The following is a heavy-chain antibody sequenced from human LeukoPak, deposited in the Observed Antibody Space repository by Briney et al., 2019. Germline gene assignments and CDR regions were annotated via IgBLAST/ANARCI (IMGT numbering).Heavy chain of an antibody. J-gene: IGHJ6*03. CDR1: GGSISSYY. V-gene: IGHV4-4*07. CDR2: IYTSGST. D-gene: IGHD3-3*01. Sequence: SETLSLTCTVSGGSISSYYWSWIRQPAGKGLEWIGRIYTSGSTNYNPSLKSRVTMSVDTSKNQFSLKLSSVTAADPAVYYCAREIFGVVIAGGPYYYYYMDVWGKGTTVTVSS. CDR3: AREIFGVVIAGGPYYYYYMDV.